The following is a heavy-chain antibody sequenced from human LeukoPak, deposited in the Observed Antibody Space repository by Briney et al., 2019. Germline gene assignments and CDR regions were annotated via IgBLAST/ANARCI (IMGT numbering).Heavy chain of an antibody. CDR1: GFTFSSYG. V-gene: IGHV3-30*18. D-gene: IGHD4-11*01. Sequence: GGSLRLSCAASGFTFSSYGMHWVRQAPGKGLEWVAGISYDGINKYYADSVKGRFTISRDNSKNTLYLQMNSLRAEDTAVYYCAKSMTTVPPYYFDYWGQGTLVTVSS. CDR3: AKSMTTVPPYYFDY. CDR2: ISYDGINK. J-gene: IGHJ4*02.